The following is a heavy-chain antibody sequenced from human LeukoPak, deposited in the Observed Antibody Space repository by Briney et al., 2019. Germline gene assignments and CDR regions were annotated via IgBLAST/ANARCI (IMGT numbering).Heavy chain of an antibody. CDR2: IYHSGST. V-gene: IGHV4-4*02. CDR1: GGSISSSNW. J-gene: IGHJ4*02. D-gene: IGHD4-17*01. CDR3: ARKVYGDARTFDY. Sequence: PSETLSLTCAVSGGSISSSNWWSWVRQPPGKGLEWIGEIYHSGSTNHNPSLKSRVTISVDKSKNQFSLKLSSVTAADTAVYYCARKVYGDARTFDYWGQGTLVTVSS.